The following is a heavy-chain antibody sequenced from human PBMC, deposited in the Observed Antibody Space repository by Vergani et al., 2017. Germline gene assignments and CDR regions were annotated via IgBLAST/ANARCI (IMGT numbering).Heavy chain of an antibody. Sequence: QVQLVESGGGVVQPGRSLRLSCAASGFSFSSFGFHWVRQAPGKGLEWVAFIHYDGSHEYYIDSVKGRFTISRDNSKNTLILQMNGMRAEDTAVYYCARDRGCATISCDFAGEFDYWGLGTLVSVSS. D-gene: IGHD1-26*01. J-gene: IGHJ4*02. CDR2: IHYDGSHE. CDR1: GFSFSSFG. V-gene: IGHV3-33*01. CDR3: ARDRGCATISCDFAGEFDY.